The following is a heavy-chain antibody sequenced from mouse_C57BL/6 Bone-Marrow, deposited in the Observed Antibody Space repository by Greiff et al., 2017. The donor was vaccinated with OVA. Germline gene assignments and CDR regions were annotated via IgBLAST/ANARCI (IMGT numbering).Heavy chain of an antibody. Sequence: EVQLQESGGGLVQPGGSMKLSCAASGFTFSDAWMDWVRQSPEKGLEWVAEIRNKANNPATYYAESVKGRFTISRDDSKSSVYLQMNSLRAEDTGIYYCTSGYYGSDWYFDVWGTGTTVTVSS. J-gene: IGHJ1*03. CDR1: GFTFSDAW. V-gene: IGHV6-6*01. CDR3: TSGYYGSDWYFDV. D-gene: IGHD1-1*01. CDR2: IRNKANNPAT.